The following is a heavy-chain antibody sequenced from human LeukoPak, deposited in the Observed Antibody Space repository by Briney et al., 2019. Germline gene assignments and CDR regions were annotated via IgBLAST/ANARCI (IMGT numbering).Heavy chain of an antibody. V-gene: IGHV4-59*01. D-gene: IGHD2-8*01. J-gene: IGHJ4*02. Sequence: SETLSLTCTVSGGSITSYYWSWIRPPPGKGLEWIGYIYYSGSTNYNPSLKSRVTISVDTSKNQFSPNLSSVTAADTAVYYCARDLGKSLPAVMAWAYWGQGTLVTVSS. CDR3: ARDLGKSLPAVMAWAY. CDR1: GGSITSYY. CDR2: IYYSGST.